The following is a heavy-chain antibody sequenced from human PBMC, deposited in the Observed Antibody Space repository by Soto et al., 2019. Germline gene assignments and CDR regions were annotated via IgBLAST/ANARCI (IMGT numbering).Heavy chain of an antibody. Sequence: VKVSCKASGGTFSSYAISWVRQAPVQGLEWMGGIIPIFGTANYAQKFQGRVTITADESTSTAYMELSSLRSEDTAVYYCARDNYGDGYYFDYWGQGTLVTVSS. J-gene: IGHJ4*02. V-gene: IGHV1-69*13. CDR3: ARDNYGDGYYFDY. CDR2: IIPIFGTA. D-gene: IGHD4-17*01. CDR1: GGTFSSYA.